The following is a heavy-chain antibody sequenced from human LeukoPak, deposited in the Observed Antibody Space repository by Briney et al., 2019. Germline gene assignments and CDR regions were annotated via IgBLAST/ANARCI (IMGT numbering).Heavy chain of an antibody. CDR3: AGAYCGGDCYSGRAFDI. Sequence: PSETLSLTCTVSGGSISSYYWGWIRQPPGKGLEWIGRIYTSGSTNYNPSLKSRVTMSVDTSKNQFSLKLSSVTAADTAVYYCAGAYCGGDCYSGRAFDIWGQGTMVTVSS. CDR1: GGSISSYY. V-gene: IGHV4-4*07. CDR2: IYTSGST. D-gene: IGHD2-21*02. J-gene: IGHJ3*02.